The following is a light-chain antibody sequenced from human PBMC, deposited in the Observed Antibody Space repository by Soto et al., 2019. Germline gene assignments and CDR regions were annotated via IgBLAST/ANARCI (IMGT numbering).Light chain of an antibody. J-gene: IGKJ1*01. CDR2: LGS. CDR1: QSLLHSNGYNY. V-gene: IGKV2-28*01. Sequence: DIVMTQSPLSLPVTPGEPASISCRSSQSLLHSNGYNYLDWYLQKPGQSPQLLIYLGSYRASGVPDRFSGSGSRTDFTLKISRVEAEDVGVYYCMQALQTRTFGQGTKVDI. CDR3: MQALQTRT.